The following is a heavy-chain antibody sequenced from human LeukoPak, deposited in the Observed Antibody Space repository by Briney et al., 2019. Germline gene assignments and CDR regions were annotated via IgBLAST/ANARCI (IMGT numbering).Heavy chain of an antibody. Sequence: SETLSLTCTVSGGSISSSSYYWGWIRQPPGKGLEWLGSIYYSGSTYYNPSLKSRVTISVDTSKNQFSLKLSSVTAADTAVYYCVHEAVAGTNYWGQGTLVTVSS. V-gene: IGHV4-39*01. CDR2: IYYSGST. CDR3: VHEAVAGTNY. J-gene: IGHJ4*02. D-gene: IGHD6-19*01. CDR1: GGSISSSSYY.